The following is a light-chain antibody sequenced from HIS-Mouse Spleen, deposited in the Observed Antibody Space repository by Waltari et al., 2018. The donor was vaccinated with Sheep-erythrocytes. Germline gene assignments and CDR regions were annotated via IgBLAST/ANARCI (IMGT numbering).Light chain of an antibody. J-gene: IGLJ1*01. V-gene: IGLV2-11*01. CDR3: CSYAGSYNHV. CDR2: DVS. CDR1: SNDVGGYTD. Sequence: QSALTQPRSVSGSPGQSVTISCPGTSNDVGGYTDVPWYQQHPGKAPKLMIYDVSKRPSGVPDRFSGSKSGNTASLTISGLQAEDEADYYCCSYAGSYNHVFATGTKVTVL.